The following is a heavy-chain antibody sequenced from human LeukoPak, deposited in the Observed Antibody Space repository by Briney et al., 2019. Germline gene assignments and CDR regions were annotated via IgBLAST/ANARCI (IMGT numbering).Heavy chain of an antibody. CDR3: TTGKVNRDGYTWHAFDI. J-gene: IGHJ3*02. Sequence: RSGGSLRLSCAASGFTFSNAWMSWVRQAPGKGLEWVGRIKSKTDGGTTDYAAPVKGRFTISRDDSKNTLYLQMNSLKTEDTAVYYCTTGKVNRDGYTWHAFDIWGQGTMVTVSS. V-gene: IGHV3-15*01. CDR1: GFTFSNAW. D-gene: IGHD5-24*01. CDR2: IKSKTDGGTT.